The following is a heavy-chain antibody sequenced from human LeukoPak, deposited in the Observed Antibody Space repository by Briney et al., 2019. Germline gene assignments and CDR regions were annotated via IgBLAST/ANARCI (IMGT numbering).Heavy chain of an antibody. CDR3: ARDTLWE. CDR2: ISFDGSNK. D-gene: IGHD1-26*01. J-gene: IGHJ4*02. Sequence: GGSLRLSCAASGFTFSSFGMRWVRQAPGKGLEWVAVISFDGSNKYYGDSVKGRFTISRDNSKNTLYLQMNSLRPDDTAIYYCARDTLWEWGQGTLVTVSS. V-gene: IGHV3-30*19. CDR1: GFTFSSFG.